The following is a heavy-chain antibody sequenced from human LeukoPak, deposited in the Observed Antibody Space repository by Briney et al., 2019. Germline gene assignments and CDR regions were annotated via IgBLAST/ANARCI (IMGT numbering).Heavy chain of an antibody. Sequence: PSETLSLTCNVSGGSLSSYSWSWMRPPPGKGLDWIWRIYPRERPNYNPSLKSRVIMSVDKSKNQFSLKMRSVSAADTAVYYCAREWPHVFDYWGQGNLVTVSS. CDR2: IYPRERP. CDR3: AREWPHVFDY. V-gene: IGHV4-4*07. J-gene: IGHJ4*02. D-gene: IGHD5-12*01. CDR1: GGSLSSYS.